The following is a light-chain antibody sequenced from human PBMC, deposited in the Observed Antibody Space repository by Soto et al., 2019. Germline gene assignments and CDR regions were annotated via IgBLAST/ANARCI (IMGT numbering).Light chain of an antibody. Sequence: DIHMTQSPSSLSASIGYIFTITCRASQGVNRRLGWYQKKKEKARKSLIYAASNLQSGVPSRLIGSGYGTDLTITISSMQTEDFETYYCQQSYSNPQTFGQGTKVDIK. CDR2: AAS. CDR3: QQSYSNPQT. V-gene: IGKV1D-16*01. CDR1: QGVNRR. J-gene: IGKJ1*01.